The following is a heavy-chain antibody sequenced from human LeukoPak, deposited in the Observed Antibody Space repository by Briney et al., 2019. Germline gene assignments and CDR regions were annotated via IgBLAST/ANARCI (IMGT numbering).Heavy chain of an antibody. J-gene: IGHJ5*02. V-gene: IGHV3-21*01. CDR1: GFTFSSYS. D-gene: IGHD2-2*01. CDR3: ARDTTLYCNSTSCYDSGP. CDR2: ISSSSSYI. Sequence: PGGSLRLSCAASGFTFSSYSMNWVRQAPGKGLEWVSSISSSSSYIYYADSVKGRFTISRDNAKNSLYLQMNSLRAEVTAVYYCARDTTLYCNSTSCYDSGPWGQGTLVTVSS.